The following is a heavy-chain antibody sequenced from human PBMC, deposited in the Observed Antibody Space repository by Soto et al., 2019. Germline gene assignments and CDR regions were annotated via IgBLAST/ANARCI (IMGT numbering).Heavy chain of an antibody. D-gene: IGHD1-20*01. CDR2: IIPICGPA. CDR3: ARKDITGDRSFDH. V-gene: IGHV1-69*13. CDR1: VCTFSSYA. J-gene: IGHJ5*02. Sequence: SVQVSCKASVCTFSSYAISWVRQAPGKGLEWVGEIIPICGPANYAQTFQGRVTITADESKSSAYMQMNSLRAEDTAVYFCARKDITGDRSFDHWGQGTLVTVSS.